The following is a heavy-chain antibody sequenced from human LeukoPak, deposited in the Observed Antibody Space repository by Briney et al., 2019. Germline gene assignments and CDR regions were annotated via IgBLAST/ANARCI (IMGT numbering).Heavy chain of an antibody. V-gene: IGHV4-31*03. D-gene: IGHD3-22*01. CDR1: GGSISSGGYY. CDR2: IYYSGST. CDR3: ASEENSSGYYYMDV. Sequence: SSETLSLTCTVSGGSISSGGYYWSWIRQHPGKGLEWIGYIYYSGSTYYNPSLKSRVTISVDTSKNQFSLKLSSVTAADTAVYYCASEENSSGYYYMDVWGKGTTVTVSS. J-gene: IGHJ6*03.